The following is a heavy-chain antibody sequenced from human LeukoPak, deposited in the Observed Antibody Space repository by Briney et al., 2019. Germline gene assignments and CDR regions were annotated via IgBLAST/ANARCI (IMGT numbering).Heavy chain of an antibody. D-gene: IGHD5-18*01. Sequence: VASVKVSCKASGYTFTGYYMHWVRQAPGQGLEWMGRINPNSGGTNYAQKFQGRVTMTRDTSISTAYMELSRLRSDDTAVYYRATLYSYGYFDYWGQGTLVTVSS. CDR2: INPNSGGT. CDR3: ATLYSYGYFDY. J-gene: IGHJ4*02. CDR1: GYTFTGYY. V-gene: IGHV1-2*06.